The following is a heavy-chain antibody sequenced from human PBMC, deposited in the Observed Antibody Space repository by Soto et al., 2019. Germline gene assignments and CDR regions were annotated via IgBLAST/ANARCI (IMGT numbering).Heavy chain of an antibody. Sequence: SAALSLTCAVSGGSVSRTGTAWGSIRQSPSRGLEWLGRTYYRSKWYSDYAVSVKSRITINPDTSKNQFSLQLNSVTPEDTAVYYCARGSYYSGWVWGQGTLVTVSS. CDR2: TYYRSKWYS. CDR1: GGSVSRTGTA. D-gene: IGHD6-19*01. V-gene: IGHV6-1*01. CDR3: ARGSYYSGWV. J-gene: IGHJ4*02.